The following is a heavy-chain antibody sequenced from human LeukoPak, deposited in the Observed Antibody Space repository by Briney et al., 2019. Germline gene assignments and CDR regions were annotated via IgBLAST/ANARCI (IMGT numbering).Heavy chain of an antibody. D-gene: IGHD2-21*02. J-gene: IGHJ4*02. CDR1: GGTFSSYA. CDR3: ARDLASCAGDCYSDGFDY. V-gene: IGHV1-69*06. CDR2: IIPIFGTA. Sequence: SVKVSCKASGGTFSSYAISWVRQAPGQGLEWMGGIIPIFGTANYAQKFQGRVTITADKSTSTAYMELSSLRSEDTAVYYCARDLASCAGDCYSDGFDYWGQGALVTVSS.